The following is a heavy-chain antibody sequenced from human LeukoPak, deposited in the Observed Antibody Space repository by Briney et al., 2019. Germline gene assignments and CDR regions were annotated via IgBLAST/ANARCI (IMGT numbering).Heavy chain of an antibody. CDR1: GGSISSGSYY. CDR2: INHSGST. Sequence: NSSQTLSLTCTVSGGSISSGSYYWSWIRQPPGKGLEWIGEINHSGSTNYNPSLKSRVTISVDTSKNQFSLKLSSVTAADTAVYYCARALYCSSTSCYRPYNWFDPWGQGTWSPSPQ. J-gene: IGHJ5*02. CDR3: ARALYCSSTSCYRPYNWFDP. V-gene: IGHV4-39*07. D-gene: IGHD2-2*01.